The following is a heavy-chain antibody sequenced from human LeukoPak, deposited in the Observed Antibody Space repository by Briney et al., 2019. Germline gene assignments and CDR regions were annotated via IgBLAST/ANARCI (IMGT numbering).Heavy chain of an antibody. CDR3: AKDRTGVGFDP. CDR1: GFTFSSYG. CDR2: ISYDGSNK. J-gene: IGHJ5*02. Sequence: GGSLRLSCAASGFTFSSYGMHWVCQAPGKGLEWVAVISYDGSNKYYADSVKGRFTISRDNSKNTLYLQMNSLRAEDTAVYYCAKDRTGVGFDPWGQGTLVTVSS. D-gene: IGHD2-15*01. V-gene: IGHV3-30*18.